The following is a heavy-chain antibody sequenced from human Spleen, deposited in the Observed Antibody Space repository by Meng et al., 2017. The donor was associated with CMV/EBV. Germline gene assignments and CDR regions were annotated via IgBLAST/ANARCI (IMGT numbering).Heavy chain of an antibody. Sequence: GESLKISCAASGFNFSTYDMHWVRQAPGKGLEWVAIISYDGRNKYDADSVKGRFTISRDNSKNTLYLQMNSMRAEDTAVYYCARDYFSVPIFGDYRVGAFDVWGQGTMVTVSS. J-gene: IGHJ3*01. CDR1: GFNFSTYD. CDR2: ISYDGRNK. CDR3: ARDYFSVPIFGDYRVGAFDV. V-gene: IGHV3-30*03. D-gene: IGHD3-3*01.